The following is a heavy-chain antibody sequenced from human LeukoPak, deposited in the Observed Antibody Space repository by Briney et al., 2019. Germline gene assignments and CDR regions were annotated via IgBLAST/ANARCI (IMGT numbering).Heavy chain of an antibody. V-gene: IGHV5-51*01. CDR2: IYPGDSDT. CDR3: ARHINYGGNSARAFDI. Sequence: GESLKISCKGSGYSFTSYWIGWVRQMPGKGLEWMGIIYPGDSDTRYSPSFQGQVTISADKSISTAYLQWSSLKASDTAMYYCARHINYGGNSARAFDIWGQGTMVTVSS. J-gene: IGHJ3*02. CDR1: GYSFTSYW. D-gene: IGHD4-23*01.